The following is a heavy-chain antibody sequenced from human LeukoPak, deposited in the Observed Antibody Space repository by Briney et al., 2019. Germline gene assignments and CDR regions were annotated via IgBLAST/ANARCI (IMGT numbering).Heavy chain of an antibody. V-gene: IGHV3-48*01. CDR1: GFTFSSYS. CDR3: ARLDAYYYDSSGYYGVDP. CDR2: ISSSSSTI. J-gene: IGHJ5*02. Sequence: HPGGSLRLSCAASGFTFSSYSTNWVRQASGKGLEWVSYISSSSSTIYYADSVKGRFTISRDNAKNSLYLQMNSLRAEDTAVYYCARLDAYYYDSSGYYGVDPWGQGTLVTVSS. D-gene: IGHD3-22*01.